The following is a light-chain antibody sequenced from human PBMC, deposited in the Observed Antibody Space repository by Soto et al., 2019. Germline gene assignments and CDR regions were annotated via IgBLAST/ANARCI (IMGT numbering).Light chain of an antibody. J-gene: IGKJ5*01. V-gene: IGKV3-20*01. CDR2: GAF. Sequence: EIVMTQSPGTVSLSPVERATLFFRAGQSVDSGDLAWYQHKPGQGPRLLIYGAFTRATGIPDRFSGSGSGTDFTLTISRLETEDFAVYYCQQNVTLITFGQGTRLEIK. CDR1: QSVDSGD. CDR3: QQNVTLIT.